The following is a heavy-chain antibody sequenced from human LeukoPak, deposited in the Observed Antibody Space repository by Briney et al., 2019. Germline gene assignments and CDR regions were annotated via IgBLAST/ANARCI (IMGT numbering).Heavy chain of an antibody. CDR3: ARDRYDFWSGDIYYFDY. D-gene: IGHD3-3*01. CDR2: IYSGGGT. V-gene: IGHV3-53*01. J-gene: IGHJ4*02. Sequence: GGSLRLSCAASGFTVSSNYMSWVRQAPGKGLEWVSVIYSGGGTFYADSVKGRFTISRDNSKNTLYLQMNSLRAEDTAVYYCARDRYDFWSGDIYYFDYWGQGTLVTVSS. CDR1: GFTVSSNY.